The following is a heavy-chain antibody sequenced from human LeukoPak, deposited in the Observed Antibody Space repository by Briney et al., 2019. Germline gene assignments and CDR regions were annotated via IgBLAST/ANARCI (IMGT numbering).Heavy chain of an antibody. CDR3: ARDRGCGGDCYYQLKPYNWFDP. Sequence: SETLSLTCTVSGGSISSYYWSWIRQPPGKGLEWLGYIYYSGSTNYNPSLKSRVTISVDTSKNQFSLKLSSVTAADTAVYYCARDRGCGGDCYYQLKPYNWFDPWGQGTLVTVSS. D-gene: IGHD2-21*02. V-gene: IGHV4-59*01. CDR2: IYYSGST. J-gene: IGHJ5*02. CDR1: GGSISSYY.